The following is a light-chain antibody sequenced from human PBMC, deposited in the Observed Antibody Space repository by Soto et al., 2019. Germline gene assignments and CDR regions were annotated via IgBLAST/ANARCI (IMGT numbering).Light chain of an antibody. CDR3: LSYADTAYV. CDR1: SSDVGGYNY. V-gene: IGLV2-8*01. Sequence: QSALTQPPSASGSPGQSVTISFAGTSSDVGGYNYVSWYQQYPGKVPKLMIYEVSERPSGVPDRFSGSKSGNTAFLTVPGLQAEDEADYYCLSYADTAYVFGTGTKLTVL. J-gene: IGLJ1*01. CDR2: EVS.